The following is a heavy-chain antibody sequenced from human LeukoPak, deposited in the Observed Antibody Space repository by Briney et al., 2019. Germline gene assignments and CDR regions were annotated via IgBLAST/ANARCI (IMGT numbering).Heavy chain of an antibody. CDR2: IYHSGSI. Sequence: SETLPLTCAVSGDSISSNYWWTWVRQPPGKGLEWIGEIYHSGSINYNPSLKNRVTLSIDKSNNQFSLRLSSLSAADTAVYYCARGISGYFGTSGYYYDYWGQGTLVTVSS. V-gene: IGHV4-4*02. J-gene: IGHJ4*02. CDR1: GDSISSNYW. CDR3: ARGISGYFGTSGYYYDY. D-gene: IGHD3-22*01.